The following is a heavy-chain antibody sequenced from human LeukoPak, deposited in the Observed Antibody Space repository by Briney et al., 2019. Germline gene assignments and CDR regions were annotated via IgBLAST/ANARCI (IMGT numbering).Heavy chain of an antibody. CDR1: GGSISSYY. Sequence: SETLSLTCTVSGGSISSYYWSWIRQPPGKGLEWIGYIYYSGSTNYNPSLKSRVTISLDRSKNQFSLKLISVTTADTAVYYCAGHGYSYGQNWFDPWGQGTLVTVSS. J-gene: IGHJ5*02. V-gene: IGHV4-59*08. CDR2: IYYSGST. D-gene: IGHD5-18*01. CDR3: AGHGYSYGQNWFDP.